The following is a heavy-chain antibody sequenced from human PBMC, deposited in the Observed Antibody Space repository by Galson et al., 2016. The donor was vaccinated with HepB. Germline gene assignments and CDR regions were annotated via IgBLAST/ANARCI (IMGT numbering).Heavy chain of an antibody. J-gene: IGHJ4*01. D-gene: IGHD2-15*01. V-gene: IGHV4-4*02. Sequence: SETLSLTCAVSGDSISSTSWWTWVRQTPGKGLEWIGEIYLSGGTKYSPSLKSRVTIIADRSKNQFSLELTSVTAADTAVYFCARQVVDRNFDCWGHGTLVTVSS. CDR2: IYLSGGT. CDR3: ARQVVDRNFDC. CDR1: GDSISSTSW.